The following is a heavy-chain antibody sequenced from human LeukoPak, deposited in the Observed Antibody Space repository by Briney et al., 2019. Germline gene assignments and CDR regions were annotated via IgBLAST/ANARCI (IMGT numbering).Heavy chain of an antibody. D-gene: IGHD2-15*01. Sequence: SETLSLTCIVSGYSIISDYFWGWVRQPPGKGPEWIGSIFHSGSVFYNPSLRSRVTLSIEPSKNRFSLELTSVTAADTAIYYCARVVASTSIDSWGQGTLVTVSS. CDR3: ARVVASTSIDS. CDR1: GYSIISDYF. J-gene: IGHJ4*02. V-gene: IGHV4-38-2*02. CDR2: IFHSGSV.